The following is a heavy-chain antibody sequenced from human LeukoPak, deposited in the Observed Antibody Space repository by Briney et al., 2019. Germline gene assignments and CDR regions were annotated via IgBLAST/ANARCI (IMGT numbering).Heavy chain of an antibody. J-gene: IGHJ4*02. CDR2: IYHSGST. Sequence: SQTLSLTCAVSGGSISSGGYSWRWIRQPPGKGLEWIGYIYHSGSTYYNPSLKSRVTISVDRSKNQFSLKLSSVTAADTAVYYCARGSRADYYDSSGRFDYWGQGTLVTVSS. CDR1: GGSISSGGYS. D-gene: IGHD3-22*01. CDR3: ARGSRADYYDSSGRFDY. V-gene: IGHV4-30-2*01.